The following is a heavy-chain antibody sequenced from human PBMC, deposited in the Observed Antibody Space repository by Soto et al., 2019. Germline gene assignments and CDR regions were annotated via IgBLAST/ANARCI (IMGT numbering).Heavy chain of an antibody. V-gene: IGHV4-59*08. J-gene: IGHJ4*02. CDR3: AGSRITATRSDY. CDR2: IYDRGNT. CDR1: GGSISSYY. Sequence: PSETLSLTCSVSGGSISSYYWTWTRQPPGKGLEWIGYIYDRGNTNYNPSLQSRVTISVDTSKNQFSLHLSSVTDADTAVYYCAGSRITATRSDYWGQGTLVTVSS. D-gene: IGHD1-20*01.